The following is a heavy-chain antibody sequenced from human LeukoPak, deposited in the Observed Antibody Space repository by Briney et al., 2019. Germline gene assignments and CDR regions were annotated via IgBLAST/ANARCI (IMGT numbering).Heavy chain of an antibody. D-gene: IGHD1-26*01. CDR2: IKQDGGER. J-gene: IGHJ5*02. Sequence: GGSLRLSCAASGFSFNTYWMTWARQAPGKGLEWVASIKQDGGERYYLDSVKGRFTISRDNAKNSLYLQMNSLRAEDTALYYCAKDPSGSYRPLSSSFDPWGQGTLVTVSS. V-gene: IGHV3-7*03. CDR1: GFSFNTYW. CDR3: AKDPSGSYRPLSSSFDP.